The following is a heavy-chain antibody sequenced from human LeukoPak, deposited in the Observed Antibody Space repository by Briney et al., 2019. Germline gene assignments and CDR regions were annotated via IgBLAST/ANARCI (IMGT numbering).Heavy chain of an antibody. D-gene: IGHD6-19*01. CDR3: AKDQVGGWDGSTWFDP. CDR1: GFTFSSYW. CDR2: ISGSGGST. Sequence: GGSLRLSCAASGFTFSSYWMHWVRQAPGKGLEWVSAISGSGGSTYYADSVKGRFTISRDNSKNTLYLQMNSLRAEDTAVYYCAKDQVGGWDGSTWFDPWGQGTLVTVSS. J-gene: IGHJ5*02. V-gene: IGHV3-23*01.